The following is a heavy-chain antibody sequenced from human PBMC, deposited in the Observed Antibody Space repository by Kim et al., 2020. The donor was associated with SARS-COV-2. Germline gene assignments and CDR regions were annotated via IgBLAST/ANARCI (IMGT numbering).Heavy chain of an antibody. Sequence: GGSLRLSCAASGFTFSSYAMSWVRQAPGKGLEWVPAISGSGGSTYYADSVKGRFTISRDNSKNTLYLQMNSLRAEDTAVYYCAKRGGIVVVVPLKYFDYWGQGTLVTVSS. J-gene: IGHJ4*02. CDR2: ISGSGGST. CDR3: AKRGGIVVVVPLKYFDY. D-gene: IGHD2-15*01. CDR1: GFTFSSYA. V-gene: IGHV3-23*01.